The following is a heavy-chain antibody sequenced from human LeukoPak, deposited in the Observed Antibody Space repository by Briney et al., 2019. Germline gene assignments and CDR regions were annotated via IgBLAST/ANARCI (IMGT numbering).Heavy chain of an antibody. CDR2: TRNKANSYTT. CDR3: ARGIGYYGSGSDWPYYFDY. CDR1: GFTFSDHY. Sequence: GGSLRLSCAASGFTFSDHYMDWVRQAPGKGLEGVGRTRNKANSYTTEYAAPVKGRFTISRDDSKNSLYLQMNSLKTEDTAVYYCARGIGYYGSGSDWPYYFDYWGQGTLVTVSS. J-gene: IGHJ4*02. D-gene: IGHD3-10*01. V-gene: IGHV3-72*01.